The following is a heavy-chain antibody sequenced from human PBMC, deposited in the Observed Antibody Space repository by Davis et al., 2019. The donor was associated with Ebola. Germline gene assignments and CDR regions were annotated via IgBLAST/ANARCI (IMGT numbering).Heavy chain of an antibody. D-gene: IGHD1-1*01. CDR2: IIPILGIA. CDR1: GGTFSSYA. V-gene: IGHV1-69*04. Sequence: SVKVSCKASGGTFSSYAISWVRQAPGQGLEWMGRIIPILGIANYAQKFQGRVTITADKSTSTAYMELSSLRSEDTAVYYCARVRGLERLSYYYYYYGMDVWGQGTTVTVSS. J-gene: IGHJ6*02. CDR3: ARVRGLERLSYYYYYYGMDV.